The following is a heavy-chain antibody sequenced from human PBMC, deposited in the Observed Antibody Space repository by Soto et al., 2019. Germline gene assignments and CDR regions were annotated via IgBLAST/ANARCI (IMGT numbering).Heavy chain of an antibody. Sequence: EVQLLESGGGLVQPGGSLRLSCAASGFTFNSYAMSWVRQAPGKGLEWVSVISGSGGSRYYADSVKGRFTISRDNSKNTRYLQMNSLRAEDTAVYYCAKAGYCTNGVCYLYYFDYWGQGTLVTVSS. CDR1: GFTFNSYA. CDR2: ISGSGGSR. CDR3: AKAGYCTNGVCYLYYFDY. J-gene: IGHJ4*02. V-gene: IGHV3-23*01. D-gene: IGHD2-8*01.